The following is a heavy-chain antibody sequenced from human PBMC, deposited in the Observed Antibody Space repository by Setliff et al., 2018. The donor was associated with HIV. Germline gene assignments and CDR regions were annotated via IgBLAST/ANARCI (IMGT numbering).Heavy chain of an antibody. Sequence: ASVKVSCKASGYTFTSYGISWVRQAPGQGLEWMGWISTYNADTNYAQNLQGRVTMTTDTSTSTAYMELRSLRSDDTAVYYCALPHNKFDPWGQGTLVTVSS. D-gene: IGHD2-21*02. CDR1: GYTFTSYG. CDR2: ISTYNADT. CDR3: ALPHNKFDP. J-gene: IGHJ5*02. V-gene: IGHV1-18*01.